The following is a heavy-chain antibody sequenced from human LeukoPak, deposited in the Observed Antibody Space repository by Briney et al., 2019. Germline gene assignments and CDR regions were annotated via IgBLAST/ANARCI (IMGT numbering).Heavy chain of an antibody. CDR1: GYSISSGYY. J-gene: IGHJ4*02. V-gene: IGHV4-38-2*02. D-gene: IGHD6-13*01. Sequence: SETLSLTCTVSGYSISSGYYWGWIRQPPGKGLEWIGSIYHSGSTYYNPSLKSRVTISVDTSKNQFSLKLSSVTAADTAVYYCARGIAAAGTEDWGQGTLVTVSS. CDR3: ARGIAAAGTED. CDR2: IYHSGST.